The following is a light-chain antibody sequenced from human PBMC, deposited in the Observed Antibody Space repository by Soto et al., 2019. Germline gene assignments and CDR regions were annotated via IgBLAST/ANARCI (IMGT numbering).Light chain of an antibody. V-gene: IGLV1-40*01. CDR1: SYNIRPGYD. CDR2: SNT. Sequence: LTLPPPVCRAPCERVTISCSKTSYNIRPGYDAHWYQPLRGTASKRRIYSNTNRSSGVPGRFSGSRSGTSASLAITRHQAQGEAAYYCQSNDSSVSVSVFGTGTQVTVL. J-gene: IGLJ1*01. CDR3: QSNDSSVSVSV.